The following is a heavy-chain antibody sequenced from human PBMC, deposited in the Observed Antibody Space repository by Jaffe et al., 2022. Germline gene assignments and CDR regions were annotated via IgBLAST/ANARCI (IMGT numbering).Heavy chain of an antibody. V-gene: IGHV4-61*02. CDR3: ARGLRTGTTSRGWFDP. J-gene: IGHJ5*02. D-gene: IGHD1-1*01. Sequence: QVQLQESGPGLVKPSQTLSLTCTVSGGSISSGSYYWSWIRQPAGKGLEWIGRIYTSGSTNYNPSLKSRVTISVDTSKNQFSLKLSSVTAADTAVYYCARGLRTGTTSRGWFDPWGQGTLVTVSS. CDR1: GGSISSGSYY. CDR2: IYTSGST.